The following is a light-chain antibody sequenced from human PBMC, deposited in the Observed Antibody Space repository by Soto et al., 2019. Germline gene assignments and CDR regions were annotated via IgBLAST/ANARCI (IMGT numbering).Light chain of an antibody. CDR1: QSVSSSY. J-gene: IGKJ1*01. V-gene: IGKV3-20*01. CDR2: GAS. CDR3: QQYGSSPRT. Sequence: EMVLTQSPGTLSLSPGERATLSCRASQSVSSSYLAWYQQKPGQAPRLLIYGASSRATGIPDGFSGSGSGTDFTLPISGLEAEDFAVYYCQQYGSSPRTCGQAAKGEIK.